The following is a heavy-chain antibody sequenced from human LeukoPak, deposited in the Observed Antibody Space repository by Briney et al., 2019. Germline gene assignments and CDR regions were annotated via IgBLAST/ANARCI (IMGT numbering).Heavy chain of an antibody. J-gene: IGHJ4*02. Sequence: QTGGSLRLSCAASGFTVSSNYMSWVRQAPGKGLEWVSVIYSDGSTYYADSVKGRFTISRDNAKNSLYLQMNSLRAEDTAVYYCARDPSYSGYDFGYFDYWGQGTLVTVSS. CDR3: ARDPSYSGYDFGYFDY. D-gene: IGHD5-12*01. V-gene: IGHV3-53*01. CDR2: IYSDGST. CDR1: GFTVSSNY.